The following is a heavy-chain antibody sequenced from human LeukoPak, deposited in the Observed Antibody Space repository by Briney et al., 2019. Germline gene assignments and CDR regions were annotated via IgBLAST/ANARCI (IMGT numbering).Heavy chain of an antibody. D-gene: IGHD2-15*01. CDR2: IKGKTEGGTT. V-gene: IGHV3-15*01. Sequence: GGSLRLSCAASGFTVGSCYMSWVRLAPGKGLEWLGRIKGKTEGGTTDYAAPVKGRFTISRDDSKNTVYLQMNSLKTEDTAVYYCTTDLLSGYWGQGTLVTVSS. J-gene: IGHJ4*02. CDR1: GFTVGSCY. CDR3: TTDLLSGY.